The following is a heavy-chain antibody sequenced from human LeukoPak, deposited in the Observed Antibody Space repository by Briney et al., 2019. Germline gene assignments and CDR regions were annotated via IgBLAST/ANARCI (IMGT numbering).Heavy chain of an antibody. Sequence: PSETLSLTCTVSGGSISSSSYYWGWIRQPPGKGLEWIGSIYYSGSTYYNPSLKSRVTISVDTSKNQFSLKLSSVTAADTAVYYCARDVSGYCSGGSCYAYYYYYMDVWGKGTTVTVSS. CDR3: ARDVSGYCSGGSCYAYYYYYMDV. D-gene: IGHD2-15*01. CDR1: GGSISSSSYY. V-gene: IGHV4-39*02. CDR2: IYYSGST. J-gene: IGHJ6*03.